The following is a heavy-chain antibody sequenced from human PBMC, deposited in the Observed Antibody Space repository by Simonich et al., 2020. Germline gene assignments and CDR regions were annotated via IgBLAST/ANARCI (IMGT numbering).Heavy chain of an antibody. Sequence: QVQLVQSGAEVKKPGSSVKVSCKASGGTFSSYAISGVRQAPGQRLEWMGGIIPILGIAKYEQKVQGRVTITADKSTSKAYMELSRLRSEDTTVYYCARGEAAAGMGFDYWGQGTLVTVSS. CDR1: GGTFSSYA. V-gene: IGHV1-69*10. D-gene: IGHD6-13*01. J-gene: IGHJ4*02. CDR2: IIPILGIA. CDR3: ARGEAAAGMGFDY.